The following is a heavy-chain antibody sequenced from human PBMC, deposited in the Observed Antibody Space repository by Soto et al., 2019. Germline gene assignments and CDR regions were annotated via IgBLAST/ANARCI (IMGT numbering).Heavy chain of an antibody. CDR2: IKHDGNER. J-gene: IGHJ4*02. CDR3: VRGPLDSSATF. CDR1: GFTLSGYW. Sequence: PGGSLRLSCAASGFTLSGYWMSWVRQAPGKGLEWVATIKHDGNERHYVDSVKDRFTISRDNTKNSLNLQMNSLRVEDTAIYFCVRGPLDSSATFWGQGTRVTVSS. D-gene: IGHD2-2*01. V-gene: IGHV3-7*01.